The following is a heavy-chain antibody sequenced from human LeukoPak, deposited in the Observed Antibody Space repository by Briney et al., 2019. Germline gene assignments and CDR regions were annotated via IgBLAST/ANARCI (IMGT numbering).Heavy chain of an antibody. Sequence: PGGSLRLSCAASGFTFSSYGMHWVRQAPGKGLEGVAVIWYDGSNKYYADSVKGRFTISRDNSKNTLYLQMNSLRAEDTAVYYCARGNYYYYYDMDVWGKGTTVTVSS. CDR2: IWYDGSNK. J-gene: IGHJ6*04. V-gene: IGHV3-33*01. CDR3: ARGNYYYYYDMDV. CDR1: GFTFSSYG.